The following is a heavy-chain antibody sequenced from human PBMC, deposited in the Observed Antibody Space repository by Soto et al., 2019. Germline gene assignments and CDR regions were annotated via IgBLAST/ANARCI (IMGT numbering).Heavy chain of an antibody. CDR1: GGTFSSYA. Sequence: GASVKVSCKASGGTFSSYAISWVRQAPGQGLEWMGGFILIFVTANSAKNFKGRVTFTADESTSTPYMELSSLSFEATAVYYWARDPDSYYFDYWGQGTQVTVSS. CDR2: FILIFVTA. J-gene: IGHJ4*02. CDR3: ARDPDSYYFDY. V-gene: IGHV1-69*13. D-gene: IGHD4-4*01.